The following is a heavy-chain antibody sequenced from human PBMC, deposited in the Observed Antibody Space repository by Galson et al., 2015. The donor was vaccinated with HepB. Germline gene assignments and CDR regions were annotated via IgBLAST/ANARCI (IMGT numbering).Heavy chain of an antibody. CDR2: IKSKTDGGTT. CDR1: GFTFSNAW. J-gene: IGHJ4*02. D-gene: IGHD3-3*01. Sequence: SLRLSCAASGFTFSNAWMNWVRQAPGKGLEWVGRIKSKTDGGTTDYAAPVKGRFTISRDDSKNTLYLQMNSLKTEDTAVYYCTTGNYDFWSGYHSRFDYWGQGTLVTVSS. CDR3: TTGNYDFWSGYHSRFDY. V-gene: IGHV3-15*07.